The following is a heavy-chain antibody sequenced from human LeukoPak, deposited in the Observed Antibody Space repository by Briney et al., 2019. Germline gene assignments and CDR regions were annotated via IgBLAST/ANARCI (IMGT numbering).Heavy chain of an antibody. CDR2: INHSGST. Sequence: SETLSLTCAVYGGSFSGCYWSWIRQPPGKGLEWIGEINHSGSTNYNPSLKSRVTISVDTSKNQFSLKLSSVTAADTAVYYCARGRQTPTYNWFDPWGRGTLVTVSS. CDR1: GGSFSGCY. V-gene: IGHV4-34*01. J-gene: IGHJ5*02. CDR3: ARGRQTPTYNWFDP.